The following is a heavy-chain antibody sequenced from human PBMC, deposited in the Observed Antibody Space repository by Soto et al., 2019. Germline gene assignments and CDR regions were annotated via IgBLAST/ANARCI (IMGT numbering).Heavy chain of an antibody. CDR2: IYHSGST. D-gene: IGHD5-18*01. J-gene: IGHJ4*02. V-gene: IGHV4-4*02. Sequence: QVQLQESGPGLVKPSGTLSLTCAVSSGSISSSNWWSWVRQPPGKGLEWIGEIYHSGSTNYNPSLNSGVTKSLDKSKNQFSMKLSSVTAADTAVYYCARGLDTAMHYWGQGTLVTVSS. CDR1: SGSISSSNW. CDR3: ARGLDTAMHY.